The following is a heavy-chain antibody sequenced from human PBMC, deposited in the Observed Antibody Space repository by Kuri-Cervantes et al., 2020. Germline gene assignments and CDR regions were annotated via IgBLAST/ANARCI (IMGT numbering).Heavy chain of an antibody. J-gene: IGHJ5*02. V-gene: IGHV1-2*04. Sequence: ASVKVSCKASGYTFTDYYIHWVRQAPGQGLELMGWINPNSGGANFAQKLQGLLSLTRDTSVSTAYMELSRLKSDDTAVYYCARGRTQNWFDPWGQGTLVTVSS. CDR2: INPNSGGA. CDR1: GYTFTDYY. D-gene: IGHD1-7*01. CDR3: ARGRTQNWFDP.